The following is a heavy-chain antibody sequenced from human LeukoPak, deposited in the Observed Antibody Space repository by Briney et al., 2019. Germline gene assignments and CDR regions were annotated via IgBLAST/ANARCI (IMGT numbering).Heavy chain of an antibody. CDR3: AKSRDIPVAGISDY. J-gene: IGHJ4*02. CDR2: ISGSGGST. D-gene: IGHD6-19*01. V-gene: IGHV3-23*01. CDR1: GFTFSSYA. Sequence: GSLRLSCAASGFTFSSYAMSWVRQAPGKGLEWVSAISGSGGSTYYADSVKGRFTISRDNSKNTLYLQMNSLRAEDTAVYYCAKSRDIPVAGISDYWGQGTLVTVSS.